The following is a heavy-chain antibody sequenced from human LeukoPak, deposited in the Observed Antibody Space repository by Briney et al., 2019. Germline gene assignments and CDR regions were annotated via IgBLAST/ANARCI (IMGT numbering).Heavy chain of an antibody. Sequence: SETLSLTCTVSGGSISSSTYYWGWIRQPPGKGLEWIGTIYYSGSTYYNPSLQCRVTISVDTSKNQFSLKLSSVTAADTAVYYCAREAPWSFGAFDIWGQGTMVTVSS. J-gene: IGHJ3*02. V-gene: IGHV4-39*02. CDR1: GGSISSSTYY. CDR3: AREAPWSFGAFDI. D-gene: IGHD2-15*01. CDR2: IYYSGST.